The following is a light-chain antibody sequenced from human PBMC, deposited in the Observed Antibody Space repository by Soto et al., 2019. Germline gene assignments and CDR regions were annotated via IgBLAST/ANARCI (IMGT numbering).Light chain of an antibody. CDR2: DVS. Sequence: QSALTQPASVSGSPGQSITISCTGTSSDVGKFNYVSWFQQHPGKAPKFLIYDVSNRPSGVSNRFSGSKSGNTASLTISGLQAEDEADYYCSSYSSRTDVVFGGGTKLTVL. V-gene: IGLV2-14*01. CDR1: SSDVGKFNY. CDR3: SSYSSRTDVV. J-gene: IGLJ2*01.